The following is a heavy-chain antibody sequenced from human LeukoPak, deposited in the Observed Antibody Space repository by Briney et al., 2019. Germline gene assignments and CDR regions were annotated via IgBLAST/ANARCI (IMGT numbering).Heavy chain of an antibody. CDR3: ARRYYYDSRSYYYYMDV. J-gene: IGHJ6*03. Sequence: GESLKISCKGSGYSFTSYWIGWVRQMPGKGLEWMRIIYPGDSDTRYSPSFQGQVTISADKPISTAYLQWSSLKASDTAMYYCARRYYYDSRSYYYYMDVWGKGTTVTVSS. D-gene: IGHD3-22*01. CDR1: GYSFTSYW. CDR2: IYPGDSDT. V-gene: IGHV5-51*04.